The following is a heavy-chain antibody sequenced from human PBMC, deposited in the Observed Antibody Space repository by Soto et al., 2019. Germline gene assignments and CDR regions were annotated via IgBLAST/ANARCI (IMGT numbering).Heavy chain of an antibody. CDR3: AHSPYSSSWSPTYYFDY. V-gene: IGHV2-5*02. D-gene: IGHD6-13*01. CDR2: IYWDDDK. CDR1: GFSLSTSGVG. Sequence: SGPTLVNPTQPLTLTCTFSGFSLSTSGVGVGWIRQPPGKALEWLALIYWDDDKRYSPSLKSRLTITKDTSKNQVVLTMTNMDPVDTATYYCAHSPYSSSWSPTYYFDYWGQGTLVTVSS. J-gene: IGHJ4*02.